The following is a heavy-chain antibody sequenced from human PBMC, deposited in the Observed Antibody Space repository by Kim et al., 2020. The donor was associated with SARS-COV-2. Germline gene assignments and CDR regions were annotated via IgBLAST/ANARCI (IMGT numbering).Heavy chain of an antibody. V-gene: IGHV1-24*01. CDR2: FDPEDGET. D-gene: IGHD3-10*01. CDR1: GYTLTELS. CDR3: AIHRGYYGSGSYYTFDY. Sequence: ASVKVSCKVSGYTLTELSMHWVRQAPGKGLEWMGGFDPEDGETIYAQKFQGRVTMTEDTSTDTAYMELSSLRSEDTAVYYCAIHRGYYGSGSYYTFDYWGQGTLVTVSS. J-gene: IGHJ4*02.